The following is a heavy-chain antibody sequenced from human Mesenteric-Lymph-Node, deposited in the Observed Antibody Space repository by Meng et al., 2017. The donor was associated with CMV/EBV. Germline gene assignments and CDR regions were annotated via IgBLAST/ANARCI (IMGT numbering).Heavy chain of an antibody. V-gene: IGHV3-9*01. CDR3: ATQLIPLAAMVTDY. D-gene: IGHD2-2*01. J-gene: IGHJ4*02. CDR1: GFTFRSYA. CDR2: ISWNSGTI. Sequence: SLKISCAASGFTFRSYAMSWVRQAPGKGLEWVSGISWNSGTIDYVDSVKGRFTISRDNAKNSLYLQMNSLRAEDTALYYCATQLIPLAAMVTDYWGQGTQVTVSS.